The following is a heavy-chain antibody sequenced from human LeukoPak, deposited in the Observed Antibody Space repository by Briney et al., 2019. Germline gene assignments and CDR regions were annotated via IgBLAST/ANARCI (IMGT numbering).Heavy chain of an antibody. V-gene: IGHV4-34*01. CDR3: ARAMSIASRLQTNFDY. D-gene: IGHD6-6*01. CDR1: GGSFSGYY. Sequence: SETLSLTCAVYGGSFSGYYWSWIRQPPGKGLEWIGEINHSGSTNYNPSLKSRVTISVDTSKNKFSLNLTSVTAADTAVYYCARAMSIASRLQTNFDYWGQGTLVTVSS. CDR2: INHSGST. J-gene: IGHJ4*02.